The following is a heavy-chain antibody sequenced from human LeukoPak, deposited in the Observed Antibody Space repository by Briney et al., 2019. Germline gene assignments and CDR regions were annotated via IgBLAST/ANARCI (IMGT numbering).Heavy chain of an antibody. CDR1: GYTFTSYG. Sequence: GASRKVSCKASGYTFTSYGISWGRQAPGQGLEWMGWIGAYNGNANYAQKLQGRVTMTTDTSTSPAYMELRSLRSDDTAVYYCAREGTMVRGVMPNYYYYGMDVWGQGTTVTVSS. J-gene: IGHJ6*02. CDR3: AREGTMVRGVMPNYYYYGMDV. D-gene: IGHD3-10*01. CDR2: IGAYNGNA. V-gene: IGHV1-18*01.